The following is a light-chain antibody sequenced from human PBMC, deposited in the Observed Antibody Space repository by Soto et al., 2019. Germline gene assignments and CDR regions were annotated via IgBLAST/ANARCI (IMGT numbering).Light chain of an antibody. CDR2: GAS. CDR1: QSVSRN. J-gene: IGKJ1*01. V-gene: IGKV3-15*01. Sequence: EIVMTQSPATLSVSPGERATLSCRASQSVSRNLAWYQQKPGQAPRLLIYGASTRATGIPVRFSGSGSGTEFPLTISSLQSEDFAVYYCQQYNNWPPWTFGRGTKVEIK. CDR3: QQYNNWPPWT.